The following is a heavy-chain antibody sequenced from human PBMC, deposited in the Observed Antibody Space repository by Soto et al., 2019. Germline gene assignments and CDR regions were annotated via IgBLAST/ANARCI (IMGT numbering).Heavy chain of an antibody. CDR2: INHTGGT. V-gene: IGHV4-34*01. D-gene: IGHD3-3*01. J-gene: IGHJ5*02. Sequence: PSETLSLTCAVYGGAVNGYYCNFVRQPPVKGLEWIVEINHTGGTHYNPSLKSRVTMSVDTSKNQFSLRLSSVTAADTAIYYCATRITVFGLLIPPFDPWGQGTQVTVSS. CDR1: GGAVNGYY. CDR3: ATRITVFGLLIPPFDP.